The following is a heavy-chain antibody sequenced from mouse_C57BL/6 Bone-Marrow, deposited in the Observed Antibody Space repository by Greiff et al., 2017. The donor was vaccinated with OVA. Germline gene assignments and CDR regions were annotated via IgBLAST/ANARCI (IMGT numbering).Heavy chain of an antibody. V-gene: IGHV5-17*01. J-gene: IGHJ2*01. CDR2: ISSGSSTI. CDR1: GFTFSDYG. D-gene: IGHD4-1*01. Sequence: DVKLVESGGGLVKPGGSLKLSCAASGFTFSDYGMHWVRQAPEKGLEWVAYISSGSSTIYYADTVKGRFTISRDNAKITLFLQMTSLRSEDTAMYYCARHWYYFDYWGQGTTLTVSS. CDR3: ARHWYYFDY.